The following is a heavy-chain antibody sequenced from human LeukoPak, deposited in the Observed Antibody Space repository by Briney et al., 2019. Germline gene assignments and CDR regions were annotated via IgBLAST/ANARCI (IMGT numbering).Heavy chain of an antibody. J-gene: IGHJ3*01. CDR2: ISFGGNTI. CDR1: GFIFSSYA. Sequence: AGGSLRLSCATSGFIFSSYAMNWVRQAPGKGLEWVAYISFGGNTIYYGDSVRGRFTVSRDNAKTSLSLQMDNVRAEDTAVYFCARHRGAWTVHGAFPLWGHGTMVTVSP. CDR3: ARHRGAWTVHGAFPL. D-gene: IGHD3/OR15-3a*01. V-gene: IGHV3-48*03.